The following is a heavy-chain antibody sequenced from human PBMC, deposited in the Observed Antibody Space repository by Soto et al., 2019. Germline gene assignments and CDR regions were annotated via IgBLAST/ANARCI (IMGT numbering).Heavy chain of an antibody. CDR3: ARAGYYDYVWGSYRPLSVQKEEGGMDV. J-gene: IGHJ6*02. D-gene: IGHD3-16*02. Sequence: ASVKVSCKASGYTFTGYYMHWVRQAPGQGLEWMGWINPNSGGTNYAQKFQGWVTMTRDTSISTAYMELSRLRSDDTAVYYCARAGYYDYVWGSYRPLSVQKEEGGMDVWGQGTTVTVS. CDR2: INPNSGGT. CDR1: GYTFTGYY. V-gene: IGHV1-2*04.